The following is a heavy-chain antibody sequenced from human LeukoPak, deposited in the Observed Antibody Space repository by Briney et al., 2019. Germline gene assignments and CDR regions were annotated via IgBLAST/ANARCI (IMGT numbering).Heavy chain of an antibody. CDR1: GGSISSYY. V-gene: IGHV4-59*08. J-gene: IGHJ6*03. CDR2: IYYSGST. Sequence: SETLSLTCTVSGGSISSYYWSWIRQPPGKGLEWIGYIYYSGSTNYNPSLKSRVTISVDTSKNQFSLKLSSVTAADTAVYYCARGVKKIAAARGDYYYYMDVWGKGTTVTVSS. CDR3: ARGVKKIAAARGDYYYYMDV. D-gene: IGHD6-13*01.